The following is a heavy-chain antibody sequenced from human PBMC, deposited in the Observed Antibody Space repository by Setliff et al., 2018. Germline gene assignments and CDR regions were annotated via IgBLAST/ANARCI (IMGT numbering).Heavy chain of an antibody. Sequence: GGSLRLSCAASGFTFSDYYMSWIRQAPGKGLEWVANIKQDGSEKNYVDSVKGRFTISRDNARNSLYLQMNSLRAEDTAVYYCAREQFVGDYWGQGTLVTVSS. CDR3: AREQFVGDY. V-gene: IGHV3-7*03. CDR1: GFTFSDYY. CDR2: IKQDGSEK. J-gene: IGHJ4*02. D-gene: IGHD3-10*01.